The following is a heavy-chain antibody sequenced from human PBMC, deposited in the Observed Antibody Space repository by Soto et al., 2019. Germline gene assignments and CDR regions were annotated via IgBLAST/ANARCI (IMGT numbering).Heavy chain of an antibody. V-gene: IGHV3-23*05. CDR2: IYGSGRGI. CDR3: SKDAVYNDGLWLMDH. CDR1: GLPHSNFA. D-gene: IGHD2-21*01. J-gene: IGHJ4*02. Sequence: GGSLRLSCTASGLPHSNFAMMWVRQAPGKGLECVSGIYGSGRGIEYADSVKGRFTISRDNSKNTVYLQMPDLRADDTAVYYCSKDAVYNDGLWLMDHWGQGTQVTVSS.